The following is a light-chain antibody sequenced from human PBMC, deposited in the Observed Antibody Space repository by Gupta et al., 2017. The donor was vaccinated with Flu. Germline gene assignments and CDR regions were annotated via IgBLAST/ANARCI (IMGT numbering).Light chain of an antibody. J-gene: IGLJ3*02. CDR2: EVS. V-gene: IGLV2-14*01. CDR3: SSYTSSSTWV. Sequence: QSALTQPASVSGSPGQSITISCTGTSSDVGGYNSVSWYQQHPGKAPKLMIYEVSNRPSGVSNRFSGSKSGNTASLTISVLQAEDEADYYCSSYTSSSTWVFGGGAKLTVL. CDR1: SSDVGGYNS.